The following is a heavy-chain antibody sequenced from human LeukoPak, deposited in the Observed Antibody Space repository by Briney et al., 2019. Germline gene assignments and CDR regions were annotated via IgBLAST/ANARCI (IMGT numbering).Heavy chain of an antibody. Sequence: ASVKVSCKPSGYTLIGYYMHWVRQAPEQGLEWMGWINPNSGGTNYAQKFQGRVTMTRDTSISTAYMELSRLSSDDTAVYYCARDSCSSTSCLSIDDYWGQGTLVTVSS. CDR3: ARDSCSSTSCLSIDDY. D-gene: IGHD2-2*01. CDR1: GYTLIGYY. V-gene: IGHV1-2*02. J-gene: IGHJ4*02. CDR2: INPNSGGT.